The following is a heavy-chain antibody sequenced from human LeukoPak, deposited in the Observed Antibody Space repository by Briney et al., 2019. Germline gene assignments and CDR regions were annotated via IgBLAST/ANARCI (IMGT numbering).Heavy chain of an antibody. D-gene: IGHD6-6*01. Sequence: GPAKVSCKASGYTFTSYDINWVRQATGQGLEWMGWMNPNSGNTGYAQKFQGRVTMTRNTSISTAYMELSSLRSEDTAVYYCAAYNSSSSPYYYGMDVWGQGTTVTVSS. J-gene: IGHJ6*02. V-gene: IGHV1-8*01. CDR3: AAYNSSSSPYYYGMDV. CDR2: MNPNSGNT. CDR1: GYTFTSYD.